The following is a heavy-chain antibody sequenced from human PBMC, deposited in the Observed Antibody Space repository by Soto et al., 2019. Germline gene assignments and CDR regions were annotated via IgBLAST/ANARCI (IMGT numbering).Heavy chain of an antibody. CDR2: IGSSSTYT. J-gene: IGHJ4*02. Sequence: QVQLVESGGDLVKPGGSLRLSCAASGFPFSDYYMSWIRQAPGEGLEWVSSIGSSSTYTNYADFVKGRFTISRDNAKNSLYLQMNSLRAEDTAVYYCARRRPIGYYNFWGQGTLVTVSA. V-gene: IGHV3-11*05. D-gene: IGHD3-22*01. CDR1: GFPFSDYY. CDR3: ARRRPIGYYNF.